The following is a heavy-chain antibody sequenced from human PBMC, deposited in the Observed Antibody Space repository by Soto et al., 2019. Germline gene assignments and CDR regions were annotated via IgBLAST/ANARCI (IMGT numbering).Heavy chain of an antibody. V-gene: IGHV4-39*01. J-gene: IGHJ3*02. CDR2: IYYSGST. CDR3: ARHAPLVVPDDAFDI. CDR1: GGSISSSSYY. D-gene: IGHD2-2*01. Sequence: SETLSLTCTVSGGSISSSSYYWGWIRQPPGKGLEWIGSIYYSGSTYYNPSLKSRVTISVDTSKNQFSLKLSSVTAADTVVYYCARHAPLVVPDDAFDIWGQGTMVTVSS.